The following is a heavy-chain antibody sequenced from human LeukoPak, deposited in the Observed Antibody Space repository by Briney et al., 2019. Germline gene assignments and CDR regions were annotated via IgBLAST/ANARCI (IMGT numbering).Heavy chain of an antibody. J-gene: IGHJ4*02. CDR3: ARSGYNILTGYCAY. D-gene: IGHD3-9*01. CDR2: ISSSSSTI. V-gene: IGHV3-48*01. Sequence: GGPLRLSCAASGFTFSSYSMNWVRQAPGKGLEWVSYISSSSSTIYYADSVKGRFTISRDNAKNSLYLQMNSLRAEDAAVYYCARSGYNILTGYCAYWGQGTLVTVSS. CDR1: GFTFSSYS.